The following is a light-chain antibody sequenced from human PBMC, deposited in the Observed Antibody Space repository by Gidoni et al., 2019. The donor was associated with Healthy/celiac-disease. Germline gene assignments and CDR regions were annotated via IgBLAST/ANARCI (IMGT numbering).Light chain of an antibody. CDR3: QQYGSSPFT. J-gene: IGKJ3*01. CDR1: QSVSSSY. Sequence: EIVLTQSPGTLSLSLGERATLSCRASQSVSSSYLAWYQQKPGQAPRLLIYGASSRATGIPDRFSGSGSGTDFTLTISRLEPEDFAAYYCQQYGSSPFTFGPGTKVDIK. CDR2: GAS. V-gene: IGKV3-20*01.